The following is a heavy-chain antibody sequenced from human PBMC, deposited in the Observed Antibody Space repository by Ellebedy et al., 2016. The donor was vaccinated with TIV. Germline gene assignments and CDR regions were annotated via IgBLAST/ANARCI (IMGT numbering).Heavy chain of an antibody. Sequence: SETLSLXXAVYGGSFSGYYWSWIRQPPGKGLEWIGEINHSGSTNYNPSLKSRVTISVDTSKNQFSLKLSSVTAADTAVYYCARVSWLGRAGKPAWWDVWGQGTTVTVSS. D-gene: IGHD6-19*01. CDR3: ARVSWLGRAGKPAWWDV. V-gene: IGHV4-34*01. J-gene: IGHJ6*02. CDR2: INHSGST. CDR1: GGSFSGYY.